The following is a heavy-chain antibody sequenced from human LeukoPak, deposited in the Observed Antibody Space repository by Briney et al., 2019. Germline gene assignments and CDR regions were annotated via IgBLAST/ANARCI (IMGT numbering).Heavy chain of an antibody. CDR2: IRQDGSEK. V-gene: IGHV3-7*01. J-gene: IGHJ2*01. Sequence: GGSLRLSCSASGFTFSSYWMSWVRQAPGKGLEWVANIRQDGSEKYYVDSVKGRFTISRDNAKNSLYLQMNSLRAEDTAVYYCARGGSYCSSTRCYDTLGYFDLWGRGTLVTVSS. CDR3: ARGGSYCSSTRCYDTLGYFDL. D-gene: IGHD2-2*01. CDR1: GFTFSSYW.